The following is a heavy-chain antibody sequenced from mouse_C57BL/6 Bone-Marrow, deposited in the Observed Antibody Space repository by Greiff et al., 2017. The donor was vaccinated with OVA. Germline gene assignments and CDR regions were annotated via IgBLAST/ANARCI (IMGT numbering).Heavy chain of an antibody. CDR1: GYSITSDY. D-gene: IGHD1-1*01. CDR3: ARYTTVVAPYWYFDV. Sequence: VQLQQSGPGLAKPSQPLSLTCSVTGYSITSDYWNWIRKFPGNKLEYMGYISYSGSTYYNPSLKSRISITRDTSKNQYYLQLNSVTTEDTATYYCARYTTVVAPYWYFDVWGTGTTVTVSS. J-gene: IGHJ1*03. CDR2: ISYSGST. V-gene: IGHV3-8*01.